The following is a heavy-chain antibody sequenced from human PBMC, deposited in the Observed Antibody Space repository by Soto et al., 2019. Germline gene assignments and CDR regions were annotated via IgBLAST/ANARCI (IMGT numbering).Heavy chain of an antibody. CDR1: GGSVSSGAYY. J-gene: IGHJ3*02. D-gene: IGHD5-12*01. V-gene: IGHV4-31*03. CDR3: ARARLRAVYAFDI. Sequence: QVQLQESDAGLLKASQTLSLTCTVSGGSVSSGAYYWTWIRQRPGKGLEWIGYIYYSGSTYYSPSLQSRLSISIDTSKNQFSLRLSSVTAADTAMYYCARARLRAVYAFDIWGKGTMVTVSS. CDR2: IYYSGST.